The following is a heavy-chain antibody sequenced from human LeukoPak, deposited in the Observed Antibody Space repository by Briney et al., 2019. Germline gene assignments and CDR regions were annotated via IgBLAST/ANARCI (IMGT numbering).Heavy chain of an antibody. CDR2: MNPNSGST. CDR3: ARGRSTGYPYYFEY. D-gene: IGHD5-12*01. Sequence: ASVKVSCKASGYTFTSYDINCVRQATGQGLEWIGWMNPNSGSTGYAQKFQGRVTITRNTSISTAYMELSGLRSEDTAVYYCARGRSTGYPYYFEYWGQGTLVTVSS. CDR1: GYTFTSYD. V-gene: IGHV1-8*03. J-gene: IGHJ4*02.